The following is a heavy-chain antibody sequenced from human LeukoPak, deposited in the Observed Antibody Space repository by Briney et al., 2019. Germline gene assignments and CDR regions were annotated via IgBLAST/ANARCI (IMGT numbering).Heavy chain of an antibody. J-gene: IGHJ4*02. V-gene: IGHV3-66*01. CDR3: ARDWTEGSGSFHQQHSDDY. CDR2: IYSGGST. CDR1: GFTVSSNY. D-gene: IGHD3-10*01. Sequence: GGSLRLSCAASGFTVSSNYMSWVRQAPGKGLEWVSVIYSGGSTYYADSVKGRFTISRDNSKNTLYLQMNSLRAEDTAVYYCARDWTEGSGSFHQQHSDDYWGQGTLVTVSS.